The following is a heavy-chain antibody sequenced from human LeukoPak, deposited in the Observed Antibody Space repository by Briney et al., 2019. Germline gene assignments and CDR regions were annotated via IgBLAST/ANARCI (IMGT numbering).Heavy chain of an antibody. CDR3: ARAPKYRLVGVPKGPFDP. D-gene: IGHD1-26*01. J-gene: IGHJ5*02. CDR1: GFTVNNNY. CDR2: IYSAGST. Sequence: PGGSLRLSCAASGFTVNNNYMSWVRQAPGKGLEWVSVIYSAGSTYYADSVKGRFTISRDNAKNSLYLQMNSLRAEDTAVYYCARAPKYRLVGVPKGPFDPWGQGTLVTVSS. V-gene: IGHV3-53*01.